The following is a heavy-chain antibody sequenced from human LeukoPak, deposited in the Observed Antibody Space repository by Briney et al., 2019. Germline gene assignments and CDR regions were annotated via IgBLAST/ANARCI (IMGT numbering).Heavy chain of an antibody. V-gene: IGHV3-30*04. CDR3: ARQFTMIVVAFDY. D-gene: IGHD3-22*01. Sequence: GGSLRLSCAASGFTFSSYAMHWVRQSPGKGLEWVAVISYDGSNKYYADSVKGRFTISRDNSKNTLYLQMNSLRAEDTAVYYCARQFTMIVVAFDYWGQGTLVTVSS. CDR1: GFTFSSYA. CDR2: ISYDGSNK. J-gene: IGHJ4*02.